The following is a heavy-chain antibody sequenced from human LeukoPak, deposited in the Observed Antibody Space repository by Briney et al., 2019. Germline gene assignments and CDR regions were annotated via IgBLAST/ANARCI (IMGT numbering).Heavy chain of an antibody. CDR1: GFTFSSFD. CDR3: ARGPPRGKYYYMDV. D-gene: IGHD1-1*01. CDR2: IGTASDT. J-gene: IGHJ6*03. V-gene: IGHV3-13*01. Sequence: GGSLRLSCAASGFTFSSFDMHWVRQPTGQVLEWVSTIGTASDTYYPGSVEGRFTLSRDNAKNSLYLQMNSLTAGDTAVYYCARGPPRGKYYYMDVWGKGTTVTVSS.